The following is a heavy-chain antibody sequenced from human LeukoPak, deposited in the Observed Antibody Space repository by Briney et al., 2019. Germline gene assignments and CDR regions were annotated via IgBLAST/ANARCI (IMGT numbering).Heavy chain of an antibody. V-gene: IGHV1-69*13. J-gene: IGHJ6*03. CDR3: ATNSLAYCGGDCYPEGYMDV. CDR2: IIPIFGTA. Sequence: GASVKVSCKASGGIFSNYAISWVRQAPGQGLEWMGGIIPIFGTANYAQKFQGRVTITADESTSTAYMELSSLRSEDTAVYYCATNSLAYCGGDCYPEGYMDVWGKGTTVTVSS. CDR1: GGIFSNYA. D-gene: IGHD2-21*01.